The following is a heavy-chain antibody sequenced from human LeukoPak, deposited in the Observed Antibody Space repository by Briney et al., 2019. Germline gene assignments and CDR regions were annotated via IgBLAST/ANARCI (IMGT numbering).Heavy chain of an antibody. CDR2: IYYSGST. CDR1: GGSISSYY. J-gene: IGHJ6*02. V-gene: IGHV4-59*01. Sequence: SETLSLTCTVSGGSISSYYWSWIRQPPGKGLEWIGYIYYSGSTNYNPSLKGRVTISVDTSKNQFSLKLSSVTAADTAVYYCARRPSGYDSYGMDVWGQGTTVTVSS. D-gene: IGHD5-12*01. CDR3: ARRPSGYDSYGMDV.